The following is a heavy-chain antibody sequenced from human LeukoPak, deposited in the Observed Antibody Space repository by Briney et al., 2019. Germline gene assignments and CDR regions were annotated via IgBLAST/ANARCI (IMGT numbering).Heavy chain of an antibody. Sequence: ASVKVSCKASGYTFTGYYMHWVRQAPGQGLEWMGWINPNSGGTNYAQKFQGRVTMTRDTSISTAYMELSRLRSDDTAVYYCARDGFAYPTYYYDSSGYPHFDYWGQGTLVTVSS. D-gene: IGHD3-22*01. J-gene: IGHJ4*02. CDR2: INPNSGGT. CDR3: ARDGFAYPTYYYDSSGYPHFDY. CDR1: GYTFTGYY. V-gene: IGHV1-2*02.